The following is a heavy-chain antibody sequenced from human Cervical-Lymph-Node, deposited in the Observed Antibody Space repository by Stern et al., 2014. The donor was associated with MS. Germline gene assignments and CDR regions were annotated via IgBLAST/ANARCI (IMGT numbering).Heavy chain of an antibody. CDR3: ARDRTSGYCTNGVCFVI. J-gene: IGHJ3*02. Sequence: VQLVESGAEVKKPGSSVRVSCKTYGDTFSSYAISWIRQAPGQGLEWMGGIIPIFGTANYAQKFQGRVTITADRSTNTAYMELSSLRSEDTAVYYCARDRTSGYCTNGVCFVIWGQGTMVTVSS. CDR1: GDTFSSYA. V-gene: IGHV1-69*06. CDR2: IIPIFGTA. D-gene: IGHD2-8*01.